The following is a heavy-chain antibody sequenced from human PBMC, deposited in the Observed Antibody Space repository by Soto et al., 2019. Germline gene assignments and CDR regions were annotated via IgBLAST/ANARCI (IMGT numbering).Heavy chain of an antibody. J-gene: IGHJ4*02. D-gene: IGHD4-17*01. V-gene: IGHV5-51*01. CDR1: GYSFTSNW. CDR2: IYPGDSGT. Sequence: GESLKISCKGSGYSFTSNWIGWVRQMPWKGLEWMGIIYPGDSGTRYSPSFQGQVTISADKSISTAYLQWSSLKASDTAMYYCARRLYGGNVHFDYWGQGTLVTVSS. CDR3: ARRLYGGNVHFDY.